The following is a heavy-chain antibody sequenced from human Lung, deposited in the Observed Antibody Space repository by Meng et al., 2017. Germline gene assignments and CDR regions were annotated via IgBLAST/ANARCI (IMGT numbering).Heavy chain of an antibody. CDR2: INHSGST. V-gene: IGHV4-34*01. CDR3: ARGPTTMAHDFDY. CDR1: GGSFSDYY. J-gene: IGHJ4*02. D-gene: IGHD4-11*01. Sequence: QVPLQVWGAAPLKPSETLSLTCVGSGGSFSDYYWSWIRQPPGKGLEWIGEINHSGSTNYNPSLESRATISVDTSQNNLSLKLSSVTAADSAVYYCARGPTTMAHDFDYWGQGTLVTVSS.